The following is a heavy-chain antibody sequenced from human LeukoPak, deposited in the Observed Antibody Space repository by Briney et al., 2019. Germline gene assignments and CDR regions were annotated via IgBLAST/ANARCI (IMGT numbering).Heavy chain of an antibody. CDR3: ARSPGGALNWFDP. D-gene: IGHD1-1*01. J-gene: IGHJ5*02. CDR2: IYYSGST. Sequence: SETLSLTCTVSGGSISSSSYYWGWIRQPPGKGLEWIGTIYYSGSTYYNASLKSRVTISVDTSKNQFSLKLSSVTAADTAVYYCARSPGGALNWFDPWGQGTLVTVSS. CDR1: GGSISSSSYY. V-gene: IGHV4-39*01.